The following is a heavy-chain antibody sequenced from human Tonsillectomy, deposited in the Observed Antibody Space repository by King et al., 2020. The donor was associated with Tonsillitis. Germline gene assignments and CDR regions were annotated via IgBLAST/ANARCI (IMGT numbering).Heavy chain of an antibody. CDR2: IRYDGSNK. CDR3: AKDLQQYINYVSFIDY. V-gene: IGHV3-30*02. Sequence: VQLVESGGGVVQPGGSLRLSCAASGFTFSTYGMHWVRQAPGKGLEWVAFIRYDGSNKYYADSVKGRFTISRDNSKNTLYLQMNSLRAEDTAIYYCAKDLQQYINYVSFIDYWGQGTLVTVSS. D-gene: IGHD4-11*01. J-gene: IGHJ4*02. CDR1: GFTFSTYG.